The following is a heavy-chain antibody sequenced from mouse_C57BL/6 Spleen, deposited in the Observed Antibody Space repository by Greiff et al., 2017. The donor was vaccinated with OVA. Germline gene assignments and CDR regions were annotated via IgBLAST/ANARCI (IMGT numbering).Heavy chain of an antibody. CDR1: GYTFTDYY. V-gene: IGHV1-26*01. D-gene: IGHD2-4*01. CDR2: INPNNGGT. J-gene: IGHJ3*01. CDR3: ARRAYDYPFAY. Sequence: EVKLQQSGPELVKPGASVKISCKASGYTFTDYYMNWVKQSHGKSLEWIGDINPNNGGTSYNQKFKGKATLTVDKSSSTAYMELRSLTSEDSAVYYCARRAYDYPFAYWGQGTLVTVSA.